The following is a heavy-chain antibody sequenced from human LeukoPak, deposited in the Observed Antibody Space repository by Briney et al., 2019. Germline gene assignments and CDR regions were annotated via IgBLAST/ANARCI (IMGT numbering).Heavy chain of an antibody. CDR2: IYYRGST. D-gene: IGHD4-23*01. CDR3: ARYYGGLDY. Sequence: ASETLSPTCTVSGVSISSHYWSWIRQPPGKGLEWIGYIYYRGSTNYNPSLKNRVTLSVDTSKNQFSLKLSSVTAADTAVYYCARYYGGLDYWGQGTLVTVSS. CDR1: GVSISSHY. V-gene: IGHV4-59*11. J-gene: IGHJ4*02.